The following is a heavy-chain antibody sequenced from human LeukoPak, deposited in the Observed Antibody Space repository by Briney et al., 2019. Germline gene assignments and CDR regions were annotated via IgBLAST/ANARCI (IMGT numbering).Heavy chain of an antibody. V-gene: IGHV4-34*01. CDR3: GEKRNWGSGGFDY. Sequence: SETLSLTCAVYGGSFSGYYWSWIRQPPGKGLEWIGSIYYSGSTYYNPSPKSRVTISVDTSKNQFSLKLSSVTAADTAVYYCGEKRNWGSGGFDYWGQGTLVTVSS. CDR2: IYYSGST. CDR1: GGSFSGYY. D-gene: IGHD7-27*01. J-gene: IGHJ4*02.